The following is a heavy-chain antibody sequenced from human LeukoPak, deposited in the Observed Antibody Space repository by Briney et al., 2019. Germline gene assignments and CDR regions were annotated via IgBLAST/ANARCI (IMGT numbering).Heavy chain of an antibody. CDR3: TSRGIVGAINFDY. V-gene: IGHV3-73*01. CDR2: IRSKANSYAT. J-gene: IGHJ4*02. Sequence: GGSLRLSCAASGFTFSGSATHWVRQASGKGLEWVGRIRSKANSYATAYAASVKGRFTISRDDSKNTAYLQMNSLKTEDTAVYYCTSRGIVGAINFDYWGQGTLVTVSS. CDR1: GFTFSGSA. D-gene: IGHD1-26*01.